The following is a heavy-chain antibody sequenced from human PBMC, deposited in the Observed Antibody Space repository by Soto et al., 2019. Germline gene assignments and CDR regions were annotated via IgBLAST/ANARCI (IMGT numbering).Heavy chain of an antibody. CDR1: GFTFSTYS. CDR3: AREYTAWPLAYGLDV. Sequence: GSLRLSRVGSGFTFSTYSINWVRQAPGKGLEWVSSISSRSDIYYADSVKGRFTISRDNAKNSVSLQMNSLRAEDTAVYYCAREYTAWPLAYGLDVWGQGTTVTVSS. D-gene: IGHD2-2*02. CDR2: ISSRSDI. V-gene: IGHV3-21*01. J-gene: IGHJ6*02.